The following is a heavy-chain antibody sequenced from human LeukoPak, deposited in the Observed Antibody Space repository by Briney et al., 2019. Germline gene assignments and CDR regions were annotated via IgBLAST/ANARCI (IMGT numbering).Heavy chain of an antibody. Sequence: PSGTLSLTCAVSGGSISSNNWWGWVRQPPGKGLEWIGEINHSGSTNYNPSLKSRVTISVDTSKNQFSLKLSSVTAADTAVYYCARGGNIVVVPAFDPWGQGTLVTVSS. D-gene: IGHD2-2*01. CDR2: INHSGST. CDR3: ARGGNIVVVPAFDP. J-gene: IGHJ5*02. CDR1: GGSISSNNW. V-gene: IGHV4-4*02.